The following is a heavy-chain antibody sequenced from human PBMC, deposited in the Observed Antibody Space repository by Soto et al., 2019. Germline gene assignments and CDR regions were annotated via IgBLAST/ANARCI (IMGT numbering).Heavy chain of an antibody. CDR3: ASHLATSRNYMDV. V-gene: IGHV3-48*01. Sequence: EVQLVESGGGLVQPGGSLRLSCAASGFSFSSYTMNWVRQAPGKGLEWVSHITSSSSTIYYADSVKGRFTISRDNAKNSLYLQMNSMRAEDTAVYYCASHLATSRNYMDVWGKGTPVTVSS. J-gene: IGHJ6*03. CDR1: GFSFSSYT. D-gene: IGHD2-2*01. CDR2: ITSSSSTI.